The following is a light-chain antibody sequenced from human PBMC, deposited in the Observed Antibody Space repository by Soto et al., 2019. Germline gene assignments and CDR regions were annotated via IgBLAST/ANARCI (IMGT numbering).Light chain of an antibody. V-gene: IGKV3-15*01. CDR2: GAS. Sequence: EIVMTQSPATLSVSPGERATLSCRASQSVSSNLAWYQQKPGQAPRLLIYGASTRATGIPARFSGSGSGTEGTITISSLQSEDFEVYYCQQYNNWPRTFGQGTKVDIK. CDR1: QSVSSN. J-gene: IGKJ1*01. CDR3: QQYNNWPRT.